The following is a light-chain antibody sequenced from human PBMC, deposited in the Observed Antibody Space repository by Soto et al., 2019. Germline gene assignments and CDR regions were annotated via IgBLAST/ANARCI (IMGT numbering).Light chain of an antibody. V-gene: IGKV3-20*01. CDR1: QSVGSSY. CDR2: GAS. J-gene: IGKJ2*01. Sequence: EIVLTQSPGTLSLSPGERATLSCRASQSVGSSYLAWYQQKPGQAPRLLIYGASSRATGIPDRFTGSVSGTDFTLAISRLEPEEFAVYYCQQYGTSPYTFGQGTKLEIK. CDR3: QQYGTSPYT.